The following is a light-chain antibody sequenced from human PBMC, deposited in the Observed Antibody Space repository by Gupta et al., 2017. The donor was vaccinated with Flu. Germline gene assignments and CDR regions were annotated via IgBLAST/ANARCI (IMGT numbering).Light chain of an antibody. J-gene: IGKJ3*01. Sequence: ENVLTQSPGTLSLSPGERATLSCRAGQSVRDNSLAWYQQKPGQAPRLLIYGASSGATGIPDRFSGSGSGTDFTLTINRLAPEDFAVYYCQHYGSSIFTFGHGTKVDIK. V-gene: IGKV3-20*01. CDR3: QHYGSSIFT. CDR2: GAS. CDR1: QSVRDNS.